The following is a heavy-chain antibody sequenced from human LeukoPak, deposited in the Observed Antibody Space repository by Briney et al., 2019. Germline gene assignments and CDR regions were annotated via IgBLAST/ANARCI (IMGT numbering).Heavy chain of an antibody. Sequence: ASVKVSCKTSGYTLTHFHINWVRQAFGQGPEWMGWMRPDDGSTGYEQKFQGRVSMTRNTSKSTAYMELNSLRSEDTAIYYCTRGPPESTSSDYWGQGTRVTVSS. CDR3: TRGPPESTSSDY. CDR1: GYTLTHFH. CDR2: MRPDDGST. V-gene: IGHV1-8*01. D-gene: IGHD2-2*01. J-gene: IGHJ4*02.